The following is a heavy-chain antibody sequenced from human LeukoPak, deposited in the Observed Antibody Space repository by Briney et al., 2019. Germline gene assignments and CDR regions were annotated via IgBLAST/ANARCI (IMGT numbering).Heavy chain of an antibody. CDR2: IYHSGST. V-gene: IGHV4-38-2*02. J-gene: IGHJ4*02. Sequence: SETLSLTCTVSGYSISSGYYWGWIRQPPGKGLEWIGSIYHSGSTYYNPSLKSRVTISVDTSKNQFSLKLSSVTAADTAVYYCARETSAGYYYGSGSYPLSFFDYWGQGTLVTVSS. CDR3: ARETSAGYYYGSGSYPLSFFDY. CDR1: GYSISSGYY. D-gene: IGHD3-10*01.